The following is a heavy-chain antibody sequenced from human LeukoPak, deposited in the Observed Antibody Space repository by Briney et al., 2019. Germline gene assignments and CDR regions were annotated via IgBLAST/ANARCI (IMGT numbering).Heavy chain of an antibody. CDR1: GYTFTNYG. CDR3: ARPLSLKGGQQLVAEY. Sequence: ASVKVSCKASGYTFTNYGISWVRQAPGQGPEWMGWISAYSTYNGNTNYAQKFQGRVTMTRDTSISTAYMELSRLRSDDTAVYYCARPLSLKGGQQLVAEYWGQGTLVTVSS. CDR2: ISAYSTYNGNT. J-gene: IGHJ4*02. V-gene: IGHV1-18*01. D-gene: IGHD6-13*01.